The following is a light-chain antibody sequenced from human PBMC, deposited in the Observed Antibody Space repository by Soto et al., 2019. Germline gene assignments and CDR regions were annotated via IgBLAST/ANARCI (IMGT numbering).Light chain of an antibody. Sequence: DIQMTQSPSSLSASVGDRGTITCRASQDISNYLNGYQQRPGKAPKLLIYDASTLERGVPSRFSGTRSGTHFTFAITSLQPEDVATYYCQQSDSLPITFGQGTRLEI. CDR1: QDISNY. V-gene: IGKV1-33*01. CDR3: QQSDSLPIT. CDR2: DAS. J-gene: IGKJ5*01.